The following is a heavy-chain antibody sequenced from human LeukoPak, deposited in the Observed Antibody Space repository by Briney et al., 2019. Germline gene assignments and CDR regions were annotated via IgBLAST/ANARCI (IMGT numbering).Heavy chain of an antibody. CDR1: GFTFSRYA. Sequence: GGSLRLSCAASGFTFSRYAMSWVRQAPGKGLEWVSSISGDRSTTYYADSVKGRFAISRDNSKNTLYLQMNSLRAEDTAVYYCAKHQLVGSYYFDYWGQGTLATVSS. V-gene: IGHV3-23*01. D-gene: IGHD6-13*01. CDR3: AKHQLVGSYYFDY. CDR2: ISGDRSTT. J-gene: IGHJ4*02.